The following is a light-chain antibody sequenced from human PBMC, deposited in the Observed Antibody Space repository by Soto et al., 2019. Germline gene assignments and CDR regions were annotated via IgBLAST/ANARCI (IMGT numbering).Light chain of an antibody. CDR2: SYN. V-gene: IGLV1-44*01. CDR3: AASDDRLPAYV. Sequence: QSVLTQPASASGTPGQRVTISCSGSSSNIGSNTGDWYQQLPGTPPKLLIYSYNQRPSGVPDRSSAAKSGTSASLPISGLLSADEDDYYCAASDDRLPAYVFGTGTKLTVL. CDR1: SSNIGSNT. J-gene: IGLJ1*01.